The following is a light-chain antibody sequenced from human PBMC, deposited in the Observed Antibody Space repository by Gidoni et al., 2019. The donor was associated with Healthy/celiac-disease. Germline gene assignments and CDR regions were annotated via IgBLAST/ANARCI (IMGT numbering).Light chain of an antibody. CDR1: SSNIGNNA. CDR3: AAWDDRLNGPV. Sequence: QSVLTQPPSVSEAPRPRVTISCSGSSSNIGNNAVNWYQQLPGKAPKLLIYYDDLLPSGVSDRFSGSKSGTSASLAISGLQSEDEADYYCAAWDDRLNGPVFGGGTKLTVL. V-gene: IGLV1-36*01. CDR2: YDD. J-gene: IGLJ3*02.